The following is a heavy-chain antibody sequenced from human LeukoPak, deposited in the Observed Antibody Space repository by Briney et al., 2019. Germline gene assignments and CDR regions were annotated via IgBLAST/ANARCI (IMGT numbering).Heavy chain of an antibody. J-gene: IGHJ4*02. CDR1: GDSISSSSYY. Sequence: SETLSLTCTVSGDSISSSSYYWGWIRQPPGKGLEWIGSIYYSGSTYYNPSLKSRVTISVDTSKNQFSLKLSSVTAADTAVYYCARAKGGWSFDYWGQGTLVTVSS. V-gene: IGHV4-39*07. D-gene: IGHD6-19*01. CDR3: ARAKGGWSFDY. CDR2: IYYSGST.